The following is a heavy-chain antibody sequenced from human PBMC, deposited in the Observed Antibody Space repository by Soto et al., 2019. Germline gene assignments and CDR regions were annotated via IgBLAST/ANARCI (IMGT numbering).Heavy chain of an antibody. CDR1: GGSISSYY. CDR2: IYYSGST. D-gene: IGHD3-10*01. Sequence: SETLSLTCTVSGGSISSYYWSWIRQPPGKGLEWIGYIYYSGSTNYNPSLKSRVTISVDTSKNQFSLKLSSVTAADTAVYYCATYYGSGSYYEYFDYWGQGTLVTVSS. CDR3: ATYYGSGSYYEYFDY. V-gene: IGHV4-59*08. J-gene: IGHJ4*02.